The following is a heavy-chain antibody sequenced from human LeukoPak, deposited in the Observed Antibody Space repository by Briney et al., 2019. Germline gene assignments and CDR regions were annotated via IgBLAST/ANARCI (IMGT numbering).Heavy chain of an antibody. V-gene: IGHV3-11*01. CDR2: ISASGSTI. Sequence: GGSLRLSCAVSGFTFSDYYMNWIRQAPGKGLEWVSSISASGSTISYVDSLKGRFTISRDNAKNSLSLQMNSLRAEDTAVYYCARFPHPTTAPFDFWGQGTLVTVSS. D-gene: IGHD1-1*01. CDR1: GFTFSDYY. J-gene: IGHJ4*02. CDR3: ARFPHPTTAPFDF.